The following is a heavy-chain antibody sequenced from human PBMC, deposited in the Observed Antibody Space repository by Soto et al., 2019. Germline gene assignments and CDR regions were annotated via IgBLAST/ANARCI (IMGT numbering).Heavy chain of an antibody. J-gene: IGHJ3*02. CDR1: GGSISSYY. V-gene: IGHV4-59*01. CDR2: IYYSGST. CDR3: ARVQYDYVWGSHPLGAFDI. D-gene: IGHD3-16*02. Sequence: SETLSLTCTVSGGSISSYYWSWIRQPPGKGLEWIGYIYYSGSTNYNPSLKSRVTISVDTSKNQFSLKLSSVTAADTAVYYCARVQYDYVWGSHPLGAFDIWGQGTMVTV.